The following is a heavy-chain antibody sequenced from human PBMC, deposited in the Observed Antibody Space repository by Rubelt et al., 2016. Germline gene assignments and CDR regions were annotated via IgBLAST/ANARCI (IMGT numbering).Heavy chain of an antibody. CDR2: VYYSGST. CDR3: AKWGPGIVVPTTISSWFDP. V-gene: IGHV4-39*01. Sequence: QLQLQESGPGLVKPSETLSLTCTVSGGSISRSTYYWGWIRQPPGKGLEWIGSVYYSGSTYYNPSLKSRVTISVDTSKNQFSLRLSSVTAADTAVYYCAKWGPGIVVPTTISSWFDPWGPGTLVTVS. J-gene: IGHJ5*02. D-gene: IGHD2-2*01. CDR1: GGSISRSTYY.